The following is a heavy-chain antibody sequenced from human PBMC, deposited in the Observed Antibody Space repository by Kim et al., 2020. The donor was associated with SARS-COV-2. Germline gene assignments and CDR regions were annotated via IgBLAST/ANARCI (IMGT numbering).Heavy chain of an antibody. V-gene: IGHV3-73*01. D-gene: IGHD2-15*01. Sequence: GGSLRLSCAASGFTFSDSAMHWVRRASGKGLEWVGRIRSKGNGYSTAYSASVKGRFTISRDDSTNTPYLQMNSLKTADTAVYYCSRVGGRTLAFWDAFDIWGQGTMVAVSS. CDR2: IRSKGNGYST. CDR1: GFTFSDSA. CDR3: SRVGGRTLAFWDAFDI. J-gene: IGHJ3*02.